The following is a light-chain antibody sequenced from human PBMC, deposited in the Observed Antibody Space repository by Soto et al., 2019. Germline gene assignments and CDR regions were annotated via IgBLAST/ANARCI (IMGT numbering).Light chain of an antibody. J-gene: IGLJ1*01. CDR2: EVR. CDR3: SSYSSTTLV. CDR1: SSDVGGHDY. Sequence: QSVLTQPASVSGSPGQSITISCTGTSSDVGGHDYVSWYQQHPGKAPKLIIYEVRNRPSGVSNRFSGPKSGNTASLTISGLQAEDEADYYCSSYSSTTLVFGTGTKVTVL. V-gene: IGLV2-14*01.